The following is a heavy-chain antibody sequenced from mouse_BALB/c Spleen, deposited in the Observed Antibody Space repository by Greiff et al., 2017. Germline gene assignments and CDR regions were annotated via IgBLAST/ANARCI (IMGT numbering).Heavy chain of an antibody. Sequence: EVQVVESGGGLVKPGGSLKLSCAASGFIFSSYAMSWVRQTPEKRLEWVASISSGGSTYYPDSVKGRFTISRDNARNILYLQMSSLRSEDTAMYYCARITTVEGGDYWGQGTSVTVSS. V-gene: IGHV5-6-5*01. J-gene: IGHJ4*01. CDR3: ARITTVEGGDY. D-gene: IGHD1-1*01. CDR2: ISSGGST. CDR1: GFIFSSYA.